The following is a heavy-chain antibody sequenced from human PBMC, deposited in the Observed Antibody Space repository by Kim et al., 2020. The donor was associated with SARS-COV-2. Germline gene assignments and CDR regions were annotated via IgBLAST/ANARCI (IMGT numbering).Heavy chain of an antibody. J-gene: IGHJ4*02. Sequence: GSLRLSCAASGFTFSSYAMHWVRQAPGKGLEWVAVISYDGSNKYYADSVKGRFTISRDNSKNTLYLQMNSLRAEDTAVYYCARKLGGGDYVFDYWGQGTLVTVSS. D-gene: IGHD4-17*01. CDR1: GFTFSSYA. V-gene: IGHV3-30*04. CDR3: ARKLGGGDYVFDY. CDR2: ISYDGSNK.